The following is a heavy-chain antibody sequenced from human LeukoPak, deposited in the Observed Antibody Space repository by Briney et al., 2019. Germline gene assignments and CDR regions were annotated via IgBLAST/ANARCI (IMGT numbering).Heavy chain of an antibody. CDR2: ISGSGGST. CDR3: AKSNGGYGGLDY. D-gene: IGHD5-12*01. CDR1: GFTFSNYA. V-gene: IGHV3-23*01. J-gene: IGHJ4*02. Sequence: GGSLRLSCAASGFTFSNYAMTWVGEAPGKGLEGVSAISGSGGSTHYADSVRGRFSSSRDNYKNTLYLQMNSLRVEDTAIYYCAKSNGGYGGLDYWGQGSLVTVSS.